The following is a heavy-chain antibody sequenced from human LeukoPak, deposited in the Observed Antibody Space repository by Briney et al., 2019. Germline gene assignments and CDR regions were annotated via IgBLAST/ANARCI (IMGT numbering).Heavy chain of an antibody. Sequence: SETLSLTCTVHGEFFGGSYWNWIRQSPGKGLEWIGEINHSGSTNYNPSLKSRVTISVDTSKNQFSLKLSSVTAADTAVYYCARRSYSSGWYHYWGQGTLVTVSS. D-gene: IGHD6-19*01. J-gene: IGHJ4*02. CDR2: INHSGST. CDR1: GEFFGGSY. CDR3: ARRSYSSGWYHY. V-gene: IGHV4-34*01.